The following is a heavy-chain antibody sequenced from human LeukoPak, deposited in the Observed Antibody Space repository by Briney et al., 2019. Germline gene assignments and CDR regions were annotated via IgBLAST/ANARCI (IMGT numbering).Heavy chain of an antibody. J-gene: IGHJ5*02. Sequence: SGGFLRLSCAASGFTFSSYAMSWVRQAPGKGLEWVSAISGSGGSTYYADSVKGRFTISRDNSKNTLYLQMNSLRAEDTAVYYCARITMIPQSWGQGTLVTVSS. CDR2: ISGSGGST. CDR3: ARITMIPQS. V-gene: IGHV3-23*01. D-gene: IGHD3-22*01. CDR1: GFTFSSYA.